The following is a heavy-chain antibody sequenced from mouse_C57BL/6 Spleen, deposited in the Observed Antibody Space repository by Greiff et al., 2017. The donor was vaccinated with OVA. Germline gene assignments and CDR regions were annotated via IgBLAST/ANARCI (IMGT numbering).Heavy chain of an antibody. V-gene: IGHV1-69*01. CDR1: GYTFTSYW. J-gene: IGHJ4*01. D-gene: IGHD1-1*01. CDR3: ASNYGGFYAMDY. Sequence: QVQLQQPGAELVMPGASVKLSCKASGYTFTSYWMHWVKQRPGQGLEWIGEIDPSDSYTNYNQKFKGKSTLTVDKSSSTAYMQLSSLTSEDSAVYYCASNYGGFYAMDYWGQGTSVTVSS. CDR2: IDPSDSYT.